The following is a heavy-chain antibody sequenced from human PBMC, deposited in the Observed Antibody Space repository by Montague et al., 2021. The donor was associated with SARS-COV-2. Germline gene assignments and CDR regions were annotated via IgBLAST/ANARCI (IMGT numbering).Heavy chain of an antibody. Sequence: SETLSLTCTVSGGSISSSSYYWGWIRQPPGKGLEWIGSIYYSGSTYYNPSLKSRVTISVDTSKNQSSLKLSSVTAADTAVYYCARLASGWWELTLDYWGQGTLVTVSS. V-gene: IGHV4-39*01. CDR2: IYYSGST. CDR3: ARLASGWWELTLDY. J-gene: IGHJ4*02. D-gene: IGHD2-15*01. CDR1: GGSISSSSYY.